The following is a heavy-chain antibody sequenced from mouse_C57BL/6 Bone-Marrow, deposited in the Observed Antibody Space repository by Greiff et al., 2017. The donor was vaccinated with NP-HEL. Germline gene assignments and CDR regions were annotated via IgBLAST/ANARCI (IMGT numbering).Heavy chain of an antibody. D-gene: IGHD1-1*01. V-gene: IGHV1-85*01. CDR3: ARGYYGSSYYFDY. J-gene: IGHJ2*01. CDR1: GYTFTSYD. CDR2: IYPRDGST. Sequence: QVQLKESGPELVKPGASVKLSCKASGYTFTSYDINWVKQRPGQGLEWIGWIYPRDGSTKYNEKFKGKATLTVDTSSSTAYMELHSLTSEDSAVYFCARGYYGSSYYFDYWGQGTTLTVSS.